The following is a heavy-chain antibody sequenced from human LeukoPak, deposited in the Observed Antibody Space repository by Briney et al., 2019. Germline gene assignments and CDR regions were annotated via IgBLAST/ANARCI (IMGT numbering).Heavy chain of an antibody. D-gene: IGHD1-26*01. V-gene: IGHV1-8*02. Sequence: GASVKVSCEASGYTFTSYDINWVRQATGQGLEWMGWMNPNSGNTGYAQKFQGRVTMTRNTSISTAYMELSSLRSEDTAVYYCARYRSARYYYGMDVWGQGTTVTVSS. CDR3: ARYRSARYYYGMDV. CDR1: GYTFTSYD. CDR2: MNPNSGNT. J-gene: IGHJ6*02.